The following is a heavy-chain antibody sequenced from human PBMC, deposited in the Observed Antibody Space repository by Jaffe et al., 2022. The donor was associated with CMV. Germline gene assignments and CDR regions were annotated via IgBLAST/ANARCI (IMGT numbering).Heavy chain of an antibody. D-gene: IGHD5-12*01. CDR1: GFTFFTHA. CDR3: ARDDSYSGNWYDY. CDR2: ISGSGGST. V-gene: IGHV3-23*01. J-gene: IGHJ4*02. Sequence: EVRLLESGGVLVQPGGSLRLSCAASGFTFFTHAMTWVRQAPGRGLEWVSSISGSGGSTNYADSVKGRFTISRDNSKNTLHLQMNNLRAEDTALYYCARDDSYSGNWYDYWGQGTLVTVSS.